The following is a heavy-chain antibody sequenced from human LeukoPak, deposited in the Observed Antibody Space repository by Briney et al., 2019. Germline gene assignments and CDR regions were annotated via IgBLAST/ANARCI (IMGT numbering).Heavy chain of an antibody. Sequence: ASVKVSCKASGYTFTSYGISWVRQAPGQGREWMGWISAYNGNTNYAQKLQGRVTMTTDTSTSTAYMELRSLRSDDTAVYYCARVGIAAAGTIDVDYWGQGTLVTVSS. CDR3: ARVGIAAAGTIDVDY. J-gene: IGHJ4*02. CDR1: GYTFTSYG. CDR2: ISAYNGNT. D-gene: IGHD6-13*01. V-gene: IGHV1-18*01.